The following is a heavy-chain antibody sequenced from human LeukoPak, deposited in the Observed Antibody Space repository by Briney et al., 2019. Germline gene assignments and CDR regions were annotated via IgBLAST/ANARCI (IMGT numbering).Heavy chain of an antibody. CDR3: ARDPYCTSTSCPVGFDY. CDR2: IYTTGNT. D-gene: IGHD2-2*01. Sequence: PSETLSLTCTVSGGSISSSSYYWGWIRQPPGKTLEWIGRIYTTGNTDYNPSLKSRFTISVDTSRNQFSLKLSSVTAADTAVYYCARDPYCTSTSCPVGFDYWGQGTLVTVSS. V-gene: IGHV4-39*07. J-gene: IGHJ4*02. CDR1: GGSISSSSYY.